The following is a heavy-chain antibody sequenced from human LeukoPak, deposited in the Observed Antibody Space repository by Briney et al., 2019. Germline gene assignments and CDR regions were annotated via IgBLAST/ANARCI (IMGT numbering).Heavy chain of an antibody. D-gene: IGHD2-15*01. V-gene: IGHV4-39*01. J-gene: IGHJ4*02. CDR1: GGSISSSSYY. CDR2: IYYSGST. Sequence: SETLSLTCTVSGGSISSSSYYWGWIRQPPGKGLEWIGSIYYSGSTYYNPSLKSRVTISVDTSKNQFSLKLSSVTAADTAVYYCARVEETPYCSGGSCYCDYWGQGTLVTVSS. CDR3: ARVEETPYCSGGSCYCDY.